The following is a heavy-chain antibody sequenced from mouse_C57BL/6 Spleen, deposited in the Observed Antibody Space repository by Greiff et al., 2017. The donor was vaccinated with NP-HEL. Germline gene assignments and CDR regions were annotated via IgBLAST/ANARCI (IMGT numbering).Heavy chain of an antibody. CDR3: ARLPYDYDEGYFDD. CDR1: GFTFSSYG. Sequence: EVQLVESGGDLVKPGGSLKLSCAASGFTFSSYGMSWVRQTPDKRLEWVATISSGGSYTYYPDSVKGRFTISRDNAKNTLYLQMSSLKSEDTAMYYCARLPYDYDEGYFDDWGQGTTLTVSS. CDR2: ISSGGSYT. J-gene: IGHJ2*01. V-gene: IGHV5-6*01. D-gene: IGHD2-4*01.